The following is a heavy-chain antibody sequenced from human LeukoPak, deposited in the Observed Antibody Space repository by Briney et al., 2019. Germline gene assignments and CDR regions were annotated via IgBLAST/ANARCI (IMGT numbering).Heavy chain of an antibody. J-gene: IGHJ3*02. V-gene: IGHV3-30*18. D-gene: IGHD4-17*01. CDR3: ANIDYGDYAGAFGI. CDR1: GFTFSSYG. CDR2: ISYDGSNK. Sequence: PGGSLRLSCAASGFTFSSYGMHWVRQAPGKGLEWVAVISYDGSNKYYADSVKGRFTISRDNSKNTLYLQMNSLRAEDTAVYYCANIDYGDYAGAFGIWGQGTLVTVSS.